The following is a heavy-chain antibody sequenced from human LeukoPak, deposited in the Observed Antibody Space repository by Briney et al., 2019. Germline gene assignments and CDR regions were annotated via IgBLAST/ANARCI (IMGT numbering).Heavy chain of an antibody. V-gene: IGHV3-30-3*01. Sequence: GGSLRLSCAASGFTFSSYAMHWVRQAPGKGLEWVAVISYDGSNKYYADSVKGRFTISRDNAKNSLYLQMNSLRAEDTAVYYCARELLGYCSSTSCPSDYWGQGTLVTVSS. CDR1: GFTFSSYA. CDR2: ISYDGSNK. CDR3: ARELLGYCSSTSCPSDY. J-gene: IGHJ4*02. D-gene: IGHD2-2*01.